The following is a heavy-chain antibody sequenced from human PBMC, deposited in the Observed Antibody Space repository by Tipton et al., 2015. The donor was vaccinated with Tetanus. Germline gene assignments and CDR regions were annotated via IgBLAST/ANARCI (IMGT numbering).Heavy chain of an antibody. J-gene: IGHJ4*02. Sequence: QLVQSGPEVKKPGASVKVSCKTSGYTFTDYYINWVRQAPGQGLEWMGWMNPNSGNTGYAQKFQGRVTMTRNTSISTAYMELSSLRSEDTAVYYCATYRSGWYNYFDCWGQGTLVTVSS. V-gene: IGHV1-8*02. CDR2: MNPNSGNT. CDR3: ATYRSGWYNYFDC. CDR1: GYTFTDYY. D-gene: IGHD6-19*01.